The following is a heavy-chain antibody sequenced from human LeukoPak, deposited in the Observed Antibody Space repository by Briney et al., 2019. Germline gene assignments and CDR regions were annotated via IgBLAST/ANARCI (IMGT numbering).Heavy chain of an antibody. CDR3: ARGARSGYAKY. CDR2: IKQDGSEK. Sequence: GGSLRLSCAASGFTFSSYWMSWVRQAPGKGLEWVSNIKQDGSEKYYVDSVKGRFTISRDNAKNSLYLQMNSLRAEDTAVYYCARGARSGYAKYWGQGTLVTVSS. D-gene: IGHD5-12*01. V-gene: IGHV3-7*01. CDR1: GFTFSSYW. J-gene: IGHJ4*02.